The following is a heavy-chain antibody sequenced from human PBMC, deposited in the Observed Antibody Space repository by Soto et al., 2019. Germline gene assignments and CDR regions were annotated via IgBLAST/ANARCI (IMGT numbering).Heavy chain of an antibody. Sequence: GGSLRLSCAASGFTFSDYAMSWVRQAPGKGLEWVSAISGSGSSTYYADSVKGRFTISRDNSKNILYVQMSSLRAEDTAVYYCAKDSSGGSGSYVYDYWGQGTLVTVSS. J-gene: IGHJ4*02. V-gene: IGHV3-23*01. D-gene: IGHD3-10*01. CDR3: AKDSSGGSGSYVYDY. CDR1: GFTFSDYA. CDR2: ISGSGSST.